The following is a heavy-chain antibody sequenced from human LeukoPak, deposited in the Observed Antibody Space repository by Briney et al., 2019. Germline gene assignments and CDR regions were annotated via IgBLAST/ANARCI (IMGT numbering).Heavy chain of an antibody. CDR3: AREVYGDY. CDR1: GFTFSSYS. CDR2: ISSSSSTI. J-gene: IGHJ4*02. V-gene: IGHV3-48*04. D-gene: IGHD5/OR15-5a*01. Sequence: GGSLRLPCAASGFTFSSYSMNWVRQAPGKGLEWVSYISSSSSTIYYADSVKGRFTISRDNAKNSLYLQMNSLRAEDTAVYYCAREVYGDYWGQGTLVTVSS.